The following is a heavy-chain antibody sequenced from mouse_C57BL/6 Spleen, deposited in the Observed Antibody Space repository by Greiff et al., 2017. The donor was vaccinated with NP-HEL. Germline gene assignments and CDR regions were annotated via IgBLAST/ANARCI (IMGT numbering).Heavy chain of an antibody. CDR3: TTGPYDYLFDY. D-gene: IGHD2-4*01. CDR1: GFNIKDYY. Sequence: EVQLQQSGAELVRPGASVKLSCTASGFNIKDYYMHWVKQRPEQGLEWIGRIDPEDGDNEYAPKFQGKATMTADTSANTAYLQLSSLTSEDTAVYYCTTGPYDYLFDYLSPGTTLTVSS. CDR2: IDPEDGDN. J-gene: IGHJ2*01. V-gene: IGHV14-1*01.